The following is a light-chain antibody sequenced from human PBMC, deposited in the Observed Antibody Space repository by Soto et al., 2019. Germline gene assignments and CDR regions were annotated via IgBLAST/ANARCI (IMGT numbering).Light chain of an antibody. CDR2: ENN. V-gene: IGLV1-40*01. CDR3: QSYHISLSGYV. CDR1: SSNIGAGYE. Sequence: QSVLTQPPSVSEAPGQRVTISCTGSSSNIGAGYEAHWYQQVPGTAPKLLIYENNNRPSGVPDRFSGSKSGTSASLAITGLQAEDEAEYYCQSYHISLSGYVFVTGTKLTVL. J-gene: IGLJ1*01.